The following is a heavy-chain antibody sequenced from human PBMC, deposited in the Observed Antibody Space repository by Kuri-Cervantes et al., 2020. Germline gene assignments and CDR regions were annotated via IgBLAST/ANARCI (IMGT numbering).Heavy chain of an antibody. CDR3: ATSLLYDSSGYYDY. Sequence: GSLRLSCTVSGGSISSYYWSWIRQPPGKGLEWIGYIYYSGSTNYNPSLKSRVTISVDTSKNQFSLKLSSVTAADTAVYYCATSLLYDSSGYYDYWGQGTLVTGSS. J-gene: IGHJ4*02. CDR1: GGSISSYY. V-gene: IGHV4-59*01. D-gene: IGHD3-22*01. CDR2: IYYSGST.